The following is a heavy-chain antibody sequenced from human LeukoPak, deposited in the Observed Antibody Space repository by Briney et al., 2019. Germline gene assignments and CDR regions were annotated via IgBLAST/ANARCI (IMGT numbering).Heavy chain of an antibody. CDR2: ITSSGII. J-gene: IGHJ4*02. Sequence: GRSLRLSCAASGFDFSSYGMSWVRQAPGKGLEWVSYITSSGIIYYADSVKGRFTISRDNAKNSLFLQMNSLRDEDTAVYYCARRTRSSESHSFDYWGQGTLVTVSS. V-gene: IGHV3-48*02. D-gene: IGHD3-10*01. CDR3: ARRTRSSESHSFDY. CDR1: GFDFSSYG.